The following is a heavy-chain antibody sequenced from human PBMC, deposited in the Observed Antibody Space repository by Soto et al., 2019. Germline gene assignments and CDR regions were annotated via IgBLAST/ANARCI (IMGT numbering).Heavy chain of an antibody. V-gene: IGHV4-39*01. Sequence: SETLSLTCTVSGGSISSSSSYWGWIRQPPGKGLEWIGSIYYSGSTYYNPSLKSRVTISVDTSKNQFSLRLSSVTAADAAVYYCVKHKDRNCFDPWGQGTLVTVSS. CDR3: VKHKDRNCFDP. J-gene: IGHJ5*02. CDR1: GGSISSSSSY. CDR2: IYYSGST.